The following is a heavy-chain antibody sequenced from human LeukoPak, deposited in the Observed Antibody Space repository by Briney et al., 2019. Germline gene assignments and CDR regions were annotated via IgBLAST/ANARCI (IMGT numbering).Heavy chain of an antibody. CDR3: ARVDTAMAIDY. Sequence: SETLSLTCTVSGGSISSYYWSWIRQPPGKGLEWIGYIYYSGSTNYNPSLKSRVTISVDASKNQFSLKLSSVTAADTAVYYCARVDTAMAIDYWGQGTLVTVSS. V-gene: IGHV4-59*01. D-gene: IGHD5-18*01. CDR2: IYYSGST. CDR1: GGSISSYY. J-gene: IGHJ4*02.